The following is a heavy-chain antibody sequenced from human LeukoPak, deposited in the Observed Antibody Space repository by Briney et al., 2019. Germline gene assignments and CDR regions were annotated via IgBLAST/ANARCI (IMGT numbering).Heavy chain of an antibody. CDR3: ARDRMSRAPTYFHH. CDR1: GFSFSSYW. V-gene: IGHV3-74*01. CDR2: VNSDGSTT. D-gene: IGHD2-15*01. Sequence: RGGSLRLSCAASGFSFSSYWMHWVRQAPGKGLVWVSRVNSDGSTTNYAESVKGRFTISRDNSKNSLYLQMNSLTADDTAFYFCARDRMSRAPTYFHHWGQGTLVTVSA. J-gene: IGHJ1*01.